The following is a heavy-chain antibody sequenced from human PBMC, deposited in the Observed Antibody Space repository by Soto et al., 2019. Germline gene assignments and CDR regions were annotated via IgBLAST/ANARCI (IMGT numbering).Heavy chain of an antibody. CDR2: IYHSGST. Sequence: SETLSLTCAVSGGSISSGGYSWSWIRQPPGKGLEWIGYIYHSGSTYYNPSLKSRVTISVDTSKNQLSLKVSSVTAADTAVYYCARQVLDTAMVTFDYWGQGTLVTVSS. D-gene: IGHD5-18*01. CDR3: ARQVLDTAMVTFDY. J-gene: IGHJ4*02. V-gene: IGHV4-30-2*01. CDR1: GGSISSGGYS.